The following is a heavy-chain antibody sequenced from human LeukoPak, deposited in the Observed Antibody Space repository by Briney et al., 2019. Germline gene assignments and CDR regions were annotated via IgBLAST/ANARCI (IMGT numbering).Heavy chain of an antibody. CDR3: AEGYGWEASYYYYYMDV. CDR2: IRYDGSNK. Sequence: GGSLRLSCAASGFTFSSYGMHWVRQAPGKGLEWVTFIRYDGSNKYYADSVKGRFTISRDNSKNTLYLRMNSLRAEDTAVYYCAEGYGWEASYYYYYMDVWGKGTTVTISS. D-gene: IGHD1-26*01. J-gene: IGHJ6*03. V-gene: IGHV3-30*02. CDR1: GFTFSSYG.